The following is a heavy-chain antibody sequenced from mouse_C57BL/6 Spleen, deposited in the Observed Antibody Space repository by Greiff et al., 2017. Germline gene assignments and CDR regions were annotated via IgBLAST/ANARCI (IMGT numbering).Heavy chain of an antibody. Sequence: VQLQQPGGDLVKPGGSLKLSCAASGFTFSSYGMSWVRQTPDKRLEWVATISSGGSYTYYPDSVKGRFTISRDNAKNTLYLQMSSLRFEDTALDYYARQYDYGYAMDYWGQGTSVTVSS. D-gene: IGHD2-4*01. J-gene: IGHJ4*01. V-gene: IGHV5-6*01. CDR3: ARQYDYGYAMDY. CDR2: ISSGGSYT. CDR1: GFTFSSYG.